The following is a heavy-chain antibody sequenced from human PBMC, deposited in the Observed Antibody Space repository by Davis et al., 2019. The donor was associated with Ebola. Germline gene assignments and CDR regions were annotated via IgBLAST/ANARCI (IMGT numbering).Heavy chain of an antibody. V-gene: IGHV1-46*01. D-gene: IGHD3-9*01. Sequence: AASVKVSCKASGYTFTNYYMHWVRQAPGQGLEWMGMINPNDGRTIYAQKFQGRMTLTTDPPTSTAYMELESLRSDDTAVYYCARSTYDILIDFDFWGQGTLVTVSS. CDR1: GYTFTNYY. CDR2: INPNDGRT. J-gene: IGHJ4*02. CDR3: ARSTYDILIDFDF.